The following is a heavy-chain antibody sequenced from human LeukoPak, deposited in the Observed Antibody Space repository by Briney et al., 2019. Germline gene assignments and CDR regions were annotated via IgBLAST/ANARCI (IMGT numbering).Heavy chain of an antibody. V-gene: IGHV1-18*01. CDR1: GYTFTSIG. Sequence: ASVKVSCKASGYTFTSIGISWFRQATGQGLEWMGWISGNNGNTKYGQKLQGRVTMTTDTSTSTAYMELRSLRSDDTAVYYCARDSNVAYSSGWYPGYWGQGTLVTVSS. CDR2: ISGNNGNT. D-gene: IGHD6-19*01. CDR3: ARDSNVAYSSGWYPGY. J-gene: IGHJ4*02.